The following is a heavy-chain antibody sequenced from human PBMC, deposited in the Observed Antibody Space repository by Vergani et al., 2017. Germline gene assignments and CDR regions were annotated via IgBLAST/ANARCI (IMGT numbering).Heavy chain of an antibody. CDR3: ANSGDDSYYYGMDV. Sequence: QVQLVESGGGVVQPGGSLRLSCAASGFSFSRYGMHWVRQAPGKGLEWVTFIRYDGSDKYYTDSVKGRFTISRDNSENTLYLQMNSLRAEDTAVYYCANSGDDSYYYGMDVWGQGTTVTVSS. CDR2: IRYDGSDK. CDR1: GFSFSRYG. V-gene: IGHV3-30*02. D-gene: IGHD3-10*01. J-gene: IGHJ6*02.